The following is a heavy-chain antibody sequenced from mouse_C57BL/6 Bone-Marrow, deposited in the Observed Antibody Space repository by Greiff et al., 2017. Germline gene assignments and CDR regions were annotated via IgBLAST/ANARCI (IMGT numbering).Heavy chain of an antibody. V-gene: IGHV1-81*01. D-gene: IGHD1-1*01. CDR1: GYTFTSYG. J-gene: IGHJ3*01. CDR2: IYPRSGNT. Sequence: VQLQQSGAELARPGASVKLSCKASGYTFTSYGISWVKQRTGQGLEWIGEIYPRSGNTYYNEKFKGKATLTADKSSSTAYMELRSLTSEDSAVYFCARGGSYYYGSSGFAYWGQGTLVTVSA. CDR3: ARGGSYYYGSSGFAY.